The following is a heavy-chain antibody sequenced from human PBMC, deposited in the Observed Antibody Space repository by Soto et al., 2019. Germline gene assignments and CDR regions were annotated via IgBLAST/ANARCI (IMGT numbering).Heavy chain of an antibody. D-gene: IGHD6-19*01. CDR2: INAGHGHT. CDR1: GYTFTSYA. CDR3: ARSQVIAVAVTMGY. J-gene: IGHJ4*02. V-gene: IGHV1-3*01. Sequence: ASVKVSCKASGYTFTSYAMHWVRQAPGQRLEWLGWINAGHGHTKYSQQFQGRVTITRDTSASTAYMELSSLRSEDTAVYYRARSQVIAVAVTMGYWVQGTLVTVSS.